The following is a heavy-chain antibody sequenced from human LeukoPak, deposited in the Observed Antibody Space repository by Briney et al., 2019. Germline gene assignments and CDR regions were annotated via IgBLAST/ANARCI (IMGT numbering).Heavy chain of an antibody. CDR1: GYTFTSYG. D-gene: IGHD2-2*01. J-gene: IGHJ2*01. Sequence: ASVKVSCKASGYTFTSYGISWVRQAPGLGLEWMGWISAYNGNTNYAQKLQGRVTMTTDTSTSTAYMELRSLRSDDTAVYYCARARGSTSSYWYFGLWGRGTLVTVSS. CDR3: ARARGSTSSYWYFGL. CDR2: ISAYNGNT. V-gene: IGHV1-18*01.